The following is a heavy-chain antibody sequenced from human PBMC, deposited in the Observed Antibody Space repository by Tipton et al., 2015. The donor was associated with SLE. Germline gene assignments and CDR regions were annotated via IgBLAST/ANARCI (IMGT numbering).Heavy chain of an antibody. Sequence: LRLSCTVSGGSISSYYWSWIRQPPGKGLEWIGYIYYSGSTNYNPSLKSRVTISVDTSKNQFSLKLSSVTAADTAVYYCASRLTRYSGYDYSDYWGQGTLVTVSS. J-gene: IGHJ4*02. D-gene: IGHD5-12*01. CDR3: ASRLTRYSGYDYSDY. CDR2: IYYSGST. CDR1: GGSISSYY. V-gene: IGHV4-59*08.